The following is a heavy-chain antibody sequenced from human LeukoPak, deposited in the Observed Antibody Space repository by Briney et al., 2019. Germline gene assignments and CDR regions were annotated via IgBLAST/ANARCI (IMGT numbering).Heavy chain of an antibody. V-gene: IGHV3-23*01. D-gene: IGHD3-3*01. CDR2: ISGSGGST. CDR1: GFTFSSYA. J-gene: IGHJ4*02. CDR3: ARVAIFGVVIYYFDY. Sequence: GGSLRLSCAASGFTFSSYAMSWVRQAPGKGLEWVSAISGSGGSTYYADSVKGRFTISRDNSKNTLYLQMNSLRAEDTAVYYCARVAIFGVVIYYFDYWGQGTLVTVSS.